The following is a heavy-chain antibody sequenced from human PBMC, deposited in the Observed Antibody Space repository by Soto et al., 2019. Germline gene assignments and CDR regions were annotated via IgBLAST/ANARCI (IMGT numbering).Heavy chain of an antibody. CDR3: ARESRYSSSWYAPYCYGMDV. Sequence: SVKVSCKASGGTFSSYAISWVRQAPGQGLEWMGGIIPIFGTAYYAQKFQGRVTITADESTSTAYMELSSLRSEDTAVYYCARESRYSSSWYAPYCYGMDVWGQGTTVTVSS. V-gene: IGHV1-69*13. J-gene: IGHJ6*02. D-gene: IGHD6-13*01. CDR1: GGTFSSYA. CDR2: IIPIFGTA.